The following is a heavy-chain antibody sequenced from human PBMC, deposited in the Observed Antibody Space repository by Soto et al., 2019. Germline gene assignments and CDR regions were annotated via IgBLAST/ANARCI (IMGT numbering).Heavy chain of an antibody. CDR2: IHHSGST. V-gene: IGHV4-4*02. J-gene: IGHJ4*02. CDR1: GLSISSDNW. Sequence: QVQLQESGPGLVRPSGTVSLTCAVSGLSISSDNWWSWVRQPPGKGLEWIGEIHHSGSTNYNPSLKRRVTMSVVPSKDLFSLTLNSVTAADTAFYSCARDQGRHAGDWGQGTLVSVSS. CDR3: ARDQGRHAGD.